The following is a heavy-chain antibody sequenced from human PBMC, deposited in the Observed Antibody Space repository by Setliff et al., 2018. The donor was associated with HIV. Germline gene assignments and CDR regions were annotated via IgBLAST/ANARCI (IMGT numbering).Heavy chain of an antibody. CDR3: ARGSSNTWYYYFDS. J-gene: IGHJ4*02. CDR1: GGSISSGGYY. CDR2: IYSSGST. V-gene: IGHV4-31*03. D-gene: IGHD6-13*01. Sequence: SETLSLTCTVSGGSISSGGYYWSWIRQHPGKGLEWIGYIYSSGSTYYNPSLKSRVTMSVDTSKNQFSLKLRSVTAADTAVYYCARGSSNTWYYYFDSWGQGALVTVSS.